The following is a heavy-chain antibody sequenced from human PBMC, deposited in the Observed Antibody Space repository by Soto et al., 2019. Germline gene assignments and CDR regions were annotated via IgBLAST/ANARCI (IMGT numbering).Heavy chain of an antibody. CDR3: AGGIAARPLGY. CDR2: IYHSGST. Sequence: SETLSLTCTVSGDSITSSGHYWGWIRQPPGKGLEWIGYIYHSGSTYYNPSLKSRVTISVDRSKNQFSLKLSSVTAADTAVYYCAGGIAARPLGYWGQGTLVTVS. J-gene: IGHJ4*02. D-gene: IGHD6-6*01. V-gene: IGHV4-30-2*01. CDR1: GDSITSSGHY.